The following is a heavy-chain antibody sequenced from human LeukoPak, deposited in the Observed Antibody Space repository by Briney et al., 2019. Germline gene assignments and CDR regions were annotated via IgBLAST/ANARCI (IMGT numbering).Heavy chain of an antibody. CDR1: GFTFSNYA. CDR3: VRDLVSGSYGGWFDP. J-gene: IGHJ5*02. Sequence: GRSLRLSCAASGFTFSNYAMHWARQAPGKGLEWVAVISYDGSKRYYQDSVKGRFTISRDNSKNTLYLQVSSLRPEDTAVYYCVRDLVSGSYGGWFDPRGQGTLVTVSS. D-gene: IGHD1-26*01. CDR2: ISYDGSKR. V-gene: IGHV3-30*04.